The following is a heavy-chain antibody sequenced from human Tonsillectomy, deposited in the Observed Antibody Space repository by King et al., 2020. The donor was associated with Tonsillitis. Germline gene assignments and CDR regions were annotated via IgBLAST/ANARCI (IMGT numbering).Heavy chain of an antibody. D-gene: IGHD2-2*01. J-gene: IGHJ3*02. CDR2: ISMRSTYT. V-gene: IGHV3-11*05. Sequence: VQLVESGGGLVKPGGSLRLSCAASGLTFSDYYMSWIRQAPGKGLVWVSYISMRSTYTNYADSVKGRFTISRDNAKNSVYLQMNSLRADDTAVYYCATSGGYCSSTSCYLGAFDIWGQGTMVTVSS. CDR3: ATSGGYCSSTSCYLGAFDI. CDR1: GLTFSDYY.